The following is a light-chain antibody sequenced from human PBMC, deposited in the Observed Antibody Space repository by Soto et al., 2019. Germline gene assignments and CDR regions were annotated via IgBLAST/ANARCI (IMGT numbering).Light chain of an antibody. V-gene: IGLV2-14*03. J-gene: IGLJ1*01. CDR3: RSYTSSSTPYV. CDR2: EVT. CDR1: SSDVGGYNY. Sequence: QSVLTQPASVSGSPGQSITISCTGTSSDVGGYNYVSWYQQHPGKAPKVMIYEVTNRPSGVPNRFSGSKSGNTASLTISGLQAEDEADYYCRSYTSSSTPYVFGTGTKVTVL.